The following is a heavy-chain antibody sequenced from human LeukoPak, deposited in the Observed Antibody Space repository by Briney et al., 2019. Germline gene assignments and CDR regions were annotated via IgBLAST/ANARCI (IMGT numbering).Heavy chain of an antibody. J-gene: IGHJ4*02. CDR1: GFTFSSYA. CDR3: AKHRFESGGYHSTD. Sequence: GGSLRLSCAXSGFTFSSYAMSWVRQAPGKGLAWVSTISGGSGSTYCADSVKGRFTISRDNSKNTLYLQMNSLRDEDTAVYYCAKHRFESGGYHSTDWGQGTLVTVSS. D-gene: IGHD3-22*01. V-gene: IGHV3-23*01. CDR2: ISGGSGST.